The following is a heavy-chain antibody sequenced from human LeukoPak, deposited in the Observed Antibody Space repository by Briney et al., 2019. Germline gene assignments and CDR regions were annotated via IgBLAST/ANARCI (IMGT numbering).Heavy chain of an antibody. CDR2: ISSSGSTI. CDR3: ARDQRVPTYYSGSSGYFGVIDY. V-gene: IGHV3-48*03. J-gene: IGHJ4*02. CDR1: GFTFSSYE. Sequence: GGSLRLSCAASGFTFSSYEMNWVRQAPGKGLEWVSYISSSGSTIYYADSVKGRFTISRDNSKNTLYLQMNSLRAEDTAVYYCARDQRVPTYYSGSSGYFGVIDYWGQGTLVTVSS. D-gene: IGHD3-22*01.